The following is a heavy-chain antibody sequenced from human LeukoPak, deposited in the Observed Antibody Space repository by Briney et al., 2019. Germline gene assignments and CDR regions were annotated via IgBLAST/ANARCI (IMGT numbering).Heavy chain of an antibody. Sequence: ASVKVSCKASGYTFTSDDINWVRQATGQGQEGMGWRNIKSGQTGYAQKCQGTVTMTRNNSMVTAYMELSSLRSEDTAVYYCAGALRGYTYGQENFYYYHGMDLWGQGTTVTVSS. CDR3: AGALRGYTYGQENFYYYHGMDL. D-gene: IGHD5-18*01. V-gene: IGHV1-8*01. J-gene: IGHJ6*02. CDR2: RNIKSGQT. CDR1: GYTFTSDD.